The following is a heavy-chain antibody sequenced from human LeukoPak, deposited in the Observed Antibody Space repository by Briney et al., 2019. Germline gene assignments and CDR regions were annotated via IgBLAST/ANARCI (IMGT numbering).Heavy chain of an antibody. D-gene: IGHD3-3*01. V-gene: IGHV3-21*01. Sequence: GGSLRLSCAASGFTYSSYSMNWVRQAPGKGLEWVSSINSSSYICYADSVKGRFTISRDNAKNSLYLQMNSLRAEDTAVYYCARDDFWSGSPPDYWGQGTLVTVSS. CDR1: GFTYSSYS. J-gene: IGHJ4*02. CDR3: ARDDFWSGSPPDY. CDR2: INSSSYI.